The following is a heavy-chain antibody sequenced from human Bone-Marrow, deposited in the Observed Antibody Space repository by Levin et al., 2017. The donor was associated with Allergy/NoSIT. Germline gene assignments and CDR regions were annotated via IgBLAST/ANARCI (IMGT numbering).Heavy chain of an antibody. CDR2: VNPKNGVT. Sequence: ASVKVSCKASGYTFSDFYMHWVRRAPGQGLEWMGWVNPKNGVTHYARKFQGRVTMTRDTSIGAAYMELTYLRSDDTAVYYCARDPRIAAVGEQSFQHWGQGSLVTVSS. CDR3: ARDPRIAAVGEQSFQH. CDR1: GYTFSDFY. D-gene: IGHD6-13*01. J-gene: IGHJ1*01. V-gene: IGHV1-2*02.